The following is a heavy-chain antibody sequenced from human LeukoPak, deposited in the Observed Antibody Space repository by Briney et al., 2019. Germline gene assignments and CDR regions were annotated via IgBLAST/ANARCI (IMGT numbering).Heavy chain of an antibody. Sequence: SETLSLTCTVSAGSISSYYWSWIRQPPGKGLEWIGYIYYSGSTNYNPSLKSRVTISVDTSKNQFSLKLSSVTAADTAVYYCAREVRNAFDIWGQGTMVTVSS. D-gene: IGHD4/OR15-4a*01. CDR3: AREVRNAFDI. V-gene: IGHV4-59*01. CDR1: AGSISSYY. J-gene: IGHJ3*02. CDR2: IYYSGST.